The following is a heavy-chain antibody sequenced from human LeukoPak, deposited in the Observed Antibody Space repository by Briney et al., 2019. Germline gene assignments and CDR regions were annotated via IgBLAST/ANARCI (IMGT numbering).Heavy chain of an antibody. CDR1: GGSISSYY. V-gene: IGHV4-59*01. D-gene: IGHD3-10*01. J-gene: IGHJ4*02. CDR2: IYYSGST. Sequence: SETLSRTCTVSGGSISSYYWSWIRQPPGKGLEWIGYIYYSGSTNYNPSLKSRVTISVDTSKNQFSLKLSSVTAADTAVYYCARTGGVIWFGELSGFDYWGQGTLVTVSS. CDR3: ARTGGVIWFGELSGFDY.